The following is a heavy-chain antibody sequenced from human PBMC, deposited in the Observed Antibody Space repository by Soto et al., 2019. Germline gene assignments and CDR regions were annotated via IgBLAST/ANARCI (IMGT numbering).Heavy chain of an antibody. D-gene: IGHD2-2*01. Sequence: GGSLRLSCAASGFTFSTYAMSWVRQAPGKGLEWVSAISGSVSGGRIDTHYADSVKGRFTISRDDSKSIAYLQMNSLKTEDTAVYYCTRSRNQLLSDYYYYGMDVWGQGTTVTVSS. CDR1: GFTFSTYA. CDR2: ISGSVSGGRIDT. V-gene: IGHV3-23*01. CDR3: TRSRNQLLSDYYYYGMDV. J-gene: IGHJ6*02.